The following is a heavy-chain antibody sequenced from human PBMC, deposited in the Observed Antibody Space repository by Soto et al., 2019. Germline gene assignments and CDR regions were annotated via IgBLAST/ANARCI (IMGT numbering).Heavy chain of an antibody. J-gene: IGHJ5*02. Sequence: SETLSLTCTVSGGSISGYYWSWIRQPPGKGLEWIGYMYNTGSTVYNPSFKSRVTISVDTSKNQFSLKLSSVTAADTAVYYCARDRTPGGFYRWGQGTLVTVSS. CDR2: MYNTGST. CDR1: GGSISGYY. CDR3: ARDRTPGGFYR. V-gene: IGHV4-59*01.